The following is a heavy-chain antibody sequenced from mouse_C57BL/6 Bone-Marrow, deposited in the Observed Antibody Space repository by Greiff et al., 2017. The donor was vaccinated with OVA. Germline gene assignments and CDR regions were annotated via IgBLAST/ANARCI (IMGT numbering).Heavy chain of an antibody. CDR1: GFTFSDYG. CDR3: ERTVIDDAPGDAKDY. V-gene: IGHV5-17*01. CDR2: ISSGSSTI. J-gene: IGHJ4*01. Sequence: EVQLVESGGGLVKPGGSLKLSCAASGFTFSDYGMHWVRQAPEKGLEWVAYISSGSSTIYYADTVKGRFTISRDNAKNTLFLEMTSLRSEDTAMYYCERTVIDDAPGDAKDYWGQGASVTVSS. D-gene: IGHD2-3*01.